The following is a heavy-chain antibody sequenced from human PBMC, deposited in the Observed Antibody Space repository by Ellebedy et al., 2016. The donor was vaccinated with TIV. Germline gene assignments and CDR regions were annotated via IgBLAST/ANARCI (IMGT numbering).Heavy chain of an antibody. J-gene: IGHJ4*02. CDR1: GDSVSRNTAA. D-gene: IGHD5-18*01. Sequence: SQTLSLTSAISGDSVSRNTAAWNWIRQSPSSGLEWLGRTYYRSQWYNDYPVSVKSRITINPDTSMNQFSLHLSSVTPEDTAVYYCARGYSYGLNYWGQGTLVTVSS. CDR2: TYYRSQWYN. CDR3: ARGYSYGLNY. V-gene: IGHV6-1*01.